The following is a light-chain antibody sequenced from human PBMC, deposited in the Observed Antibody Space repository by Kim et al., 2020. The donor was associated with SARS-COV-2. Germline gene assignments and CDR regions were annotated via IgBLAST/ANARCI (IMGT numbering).Light chain of an antibody. CDR2: GAS. CDR3: QHYGNSPYT. Sequence: EIVLTQSPGTLSLSPGERATLSCRASQSVSNSYLAWYQQKPGQAPRLLIYGASSRATDIPDRFSGSGSGTDFTLIISRLEPEDFTVYYCQHYGNSPYTFGQGTKLEI. V-gene: IGKV3-20*01. J-gene: IGKJ2*01. CDR1: QSVSNSY.